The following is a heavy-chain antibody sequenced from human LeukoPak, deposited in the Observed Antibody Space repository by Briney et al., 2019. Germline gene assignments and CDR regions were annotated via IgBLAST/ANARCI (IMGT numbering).Heavy chain of an antibody. CDR2: ISSSGSTI. CDR1: GFTFSSYG. V-gene: IGHV3-48*03. CDR3: ARVKGGYGAFDP. D-gene: IGHD5-18*01. Sequence: GRSLRLSCAASGFTFSSYGMNWVRPAPGKGLEWVSYISSSGSTIYYADSVKGRFTISRDNAKNSLYLQMNSLRAEDTAVYYCARVKGGYGAFDPWGQGTLVTVSS. J-gene: IGHJ5*02.